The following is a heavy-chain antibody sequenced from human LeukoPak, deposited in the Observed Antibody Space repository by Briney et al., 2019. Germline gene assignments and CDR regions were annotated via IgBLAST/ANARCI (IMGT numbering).Heavy chain of an antibody. CDR3: ARSRITFDSSGYGDALDI. CDR2: IYYTGST. D-gene: IGHD3-22*01. V-gene: IGHV4-59*01. J-gene: IGHJ3*02. Sequence: SETLSLTCTISGGSISSYYWSWIRQPPGKGLEWIGYIYYTGSTNHNPSLKSRVTVSVDTSKSQFSLKLNSVTAADTAVYYCARSRITFDSSGYGDALDIWGQGTKVTVSS. CDR1: GGSISSYY.